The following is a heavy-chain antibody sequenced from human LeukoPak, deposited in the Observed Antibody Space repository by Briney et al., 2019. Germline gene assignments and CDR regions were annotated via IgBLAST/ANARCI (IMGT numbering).Heavy chain of an antibody. CDR3: AKDMSDYTNFPDV. V-gene: IGHV3-23*01. CDR2: ISGGGGST. J-gene: IGHJ6*02. Sequence: PGGSLRLSCAASGFIFTTYAMIWVRQAPGKGLEWVSTISGGGGSTFYADSVKGRFTIFRVNSKNTLYLQMNSLRADDTAIYYCAKDMSDYTNFPDVWGQGTTVTVSS. D-gene: IGHD4-11*01. CDR1: GFIFTTYA.